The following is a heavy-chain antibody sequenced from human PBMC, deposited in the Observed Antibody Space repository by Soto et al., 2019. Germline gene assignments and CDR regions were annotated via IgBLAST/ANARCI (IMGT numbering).Heavy chain of an antibody. CDR3: AREHKVVKDFEV. Sequence: QVQLQESGPGLVKPSDTLSLSCTVSGGSISSYYWNWIRQPAAKGLEWIGRIYSSGATNYNPSLKSRVTMSTDTSTNHFSLRLTSVTPADTAVYYCAREHKVVKDFEVWGQGILVTVSS. D-gene: IGHD2-15*01. V-gene: IGHV4-4*07. CDR2: IYSSGAT. J-gene: IGHJ4*02. CDR1: GGSISSYY.